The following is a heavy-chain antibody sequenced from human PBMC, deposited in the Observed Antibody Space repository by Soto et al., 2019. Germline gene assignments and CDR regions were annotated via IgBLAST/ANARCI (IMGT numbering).Heavy chain of an antibody. CDR2: IIPIHGTT. V-gene: IGHV1-69*01. J-gene: IGHJ4*02. Sequence: QMEQSGAEVRKPGSSVKVSCKPSGGSLTSYPMAWVRQAPGQGFEWMGGIIPIHGTTEYAQKFQGRVTITADESTNRATLVLTGLTSEDTAVYYCARGWGRVSWVQGTLVTVSS. D-gene: IGHD3-16*01. CDR1: GGSLTSYP. CDR3: ARGWGRVS.